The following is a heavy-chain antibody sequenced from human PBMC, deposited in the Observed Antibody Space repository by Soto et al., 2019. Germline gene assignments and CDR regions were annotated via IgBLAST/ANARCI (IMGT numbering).Heavy chain of an antibody. CDR2: IYYSGST. Sequence: SETLSLTCTVSGGSISSSSYYWGWIRQPPGKGLEWIGSIYYSGSTYYNPSLKSRVTISVDTSKNQFSLKLSSVTAADTAVYYCARQQGKRWLQRTTVDYWGQGTLVTVSS. D-gene: IGHD1-1*01. V-gene: IGHV4-39*01. J-gene: IGHJ4*02. CDR1: GGSISSSSYY. CDR3: ARQQGKRWLQRTTVDY.